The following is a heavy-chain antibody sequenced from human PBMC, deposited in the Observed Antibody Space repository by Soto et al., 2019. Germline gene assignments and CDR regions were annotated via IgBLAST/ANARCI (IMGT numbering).Heavy chain of an antibody. CDR3: ARGWGYDSNDYYYAY. CDR1: GGTFSRHA. D-gene: IGHD3-22*01. J-gene: IGHJ4*02. V-gene: IGHV1-69*01. Sequence: QVQLVQSGAEVRKPGSSLKVSCKASGGTFSRHAISWVRQAPGQGLEWMGGIIPIFGTANHAQKFQGRVTIIADDSTSTVYMEVSSLRSDDTAMYYCARGWGYDSNDYYYAYWGQGTLVIVSS. CDR2: IIPIFGTA.